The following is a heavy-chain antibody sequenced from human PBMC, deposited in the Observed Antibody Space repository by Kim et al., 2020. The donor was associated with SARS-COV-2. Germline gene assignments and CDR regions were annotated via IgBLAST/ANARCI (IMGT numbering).Heavy chain of an antibody. Sequence: GGSLRLSCAASGFTVSSNYMSWVRQAPGKGLEWVSVIYSGGSTYYADSVQGRFTISRHNSKNTPDLQMNSLRAEDTAVYYCARRAWSGVDSNEDWYIDLWGRGTLVTVSS. J-gene: IGHJ2*01. CDR2: IYSGGST. CDR1: GFTVSSNY. CDR3: ARRAWSGVDSNEDWYIDL. D-gene: IGHD4-4*01. V-gene: IGHV3-53*04.